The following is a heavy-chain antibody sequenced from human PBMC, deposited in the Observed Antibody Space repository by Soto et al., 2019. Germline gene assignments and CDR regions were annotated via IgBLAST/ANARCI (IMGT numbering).Heavy chain of an antibody. CDR1: GASISSYY. Sequence: EILSLSCIAAGASISSYYWGWIRQPRGKGVEWIGYIYYSGSTNYNPSLKSRVTISVDTSKNQFSLKLSSLTAADTAVYYCARDRITIFGVVQGRDAFDIWGQGTMVTV. J-gene: IGHJ3*02. D-gene: IGHD3-3*01. V-gene: IGHV4-59*01. CDR2: IYYSGST. CDR3: ARDRITIFGVVQGRDAFDI.